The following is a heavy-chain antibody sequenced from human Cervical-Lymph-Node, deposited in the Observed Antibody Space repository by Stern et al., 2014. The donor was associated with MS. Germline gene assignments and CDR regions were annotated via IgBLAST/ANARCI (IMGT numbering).Heavy chain of an antibody. D-gene: IGHD2-15*01. CDR2: IYPGDSDT. CDR3: ARRLCSGGSCYDY. CDR1: GYSFTTYW. V-gene: IGHV5-51*01. J-gene: IGHJ4*02. Sequence: EVQLVESGAEVKKPGESLKISCKASGYSFTTYWIGWVRQMHGKGLEWLGIIYPGDSDTRYSPSFQGQVTISADKSISTAYLQWSSLKASDTAMYYCARRLCSGGSCYDYWGQGTLVTVSS.